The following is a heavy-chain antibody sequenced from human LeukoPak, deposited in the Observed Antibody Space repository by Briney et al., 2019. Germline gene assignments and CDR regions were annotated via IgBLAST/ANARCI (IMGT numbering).Heavy chain of an antibody. J-gene: IGHJ4*02. CDR1: GYTFTGYY. Sequence: ASVKVSCKASGYTFTGYYIRWVRQAPGQGLEWMGWINPDSGGTNSAQKFQGRVTMTRDTSISTVYMELSRLRSDDTAVFYCARDGGLDYWGQGILVTVSS. D-gene: IGHD3-16*01. V-gene: IGHV1-2*02. CDR3: ARDGGLDY. CDR2: INPDSGGT.